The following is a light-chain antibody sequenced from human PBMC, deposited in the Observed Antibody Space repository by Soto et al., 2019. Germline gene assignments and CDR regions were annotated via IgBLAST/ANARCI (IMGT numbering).Light chain of an antibody. CDR2: SNN. J-gene: IGLJ2*01. V-gene: IGLV1-44*01. Sequence: QSVLTQPPSASGTPGQRVTIACSGRSSNIGSNTVNWYQQLPGTAPKLLIYSNNQRPPGVPDRFSGSKSGTSASLAISGLQSEDEADYYCAAWDDSLNGVVFGGGTKLTVL. CDR3: AAWDDSLNGVV. CDR1: SSNIGSNT.